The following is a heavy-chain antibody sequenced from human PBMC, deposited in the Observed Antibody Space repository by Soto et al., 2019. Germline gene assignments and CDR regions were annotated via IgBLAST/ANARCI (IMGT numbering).Heavy chain of an antibody. CDR1: GYTFTSYG. D-gene: IGHD3-3*01. CDR3: ARGDYDFWSGYPADAFDI. J-gene: IGHJ3*02. Sequence: ASVKVSCKASGYTFTSYGISRVRQAPGQGLEWMGWISAYNGNTNYAQKLQGRVTMTTDTSTSTAYMELRSLRSDDTAVYYCARGDYDFWSGYPADAFDIWGQGTMVTVSS. CDR2: ISAYNGNT. V-gene: IGHV1-18*01.